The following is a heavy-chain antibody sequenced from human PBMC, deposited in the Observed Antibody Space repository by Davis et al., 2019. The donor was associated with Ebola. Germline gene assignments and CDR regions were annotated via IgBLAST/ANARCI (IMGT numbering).Heavy chain of an antibody. J-gene: IGHJ6*02. CDR1: GGTFTNYV. CDR2: VIPILGIT. Sequence: SVKVSCKASGGTFTNYVISWVRQAPGQGLEWMGRVIPILGITNNAQRFQGRVTITADKSANTAYMELSSLRSDDTAVYYCASSSKPGAIDYYDYAMDVWGQGTTVTVSS. CDR3: ASSSKPGAIDYYDYAMDV. D-gene: IGHD2-2*02. V-gene: IGHV1-69*04.